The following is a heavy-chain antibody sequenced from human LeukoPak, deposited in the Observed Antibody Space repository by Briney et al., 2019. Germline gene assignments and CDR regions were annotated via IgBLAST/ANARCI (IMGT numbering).Heavy chain of an antibody. CDR2: IYYSWST. Sequence: SETLSLTCTVSGGSISSYYWSWMRQPPRKGLEGVGYIYYSWSTNYNPSLKSRVTISVDTSKNQFSLKLSSVTAADTAVYYCAGNYYDSSGYYPFDYWGQGILVSVSS. V-gene: IGHV4-59*01. CDR1: GGSISSYY. CDR3: AGNYYDSSGYYPFDY. D-gene: IGHD3-22*01. J-gene: IGHJ4*02.